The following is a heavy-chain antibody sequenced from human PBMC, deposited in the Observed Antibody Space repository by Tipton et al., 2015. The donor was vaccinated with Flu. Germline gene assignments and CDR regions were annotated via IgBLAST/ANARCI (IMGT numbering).Heavy chain of an antibody. CDR3: ARRTKGTMVRGVIVNWFDP. CDR1: GYSISSGYY. J-gene: IGHJ5*02. CDR2: INHSGST. V-gene: IGHV4-34*01. D-gene: IGHD3-10*01. Sequence: TLSLTCAVSGYSISSGYYWSWIRQPPGKGLEWIGEINHSGSTNYNPSLKSRVTISVDTSKNQFSLKLSSVTAADTAVYYCARRTKGTMVRGVIVNWFDPWGQGTLVTVSS.